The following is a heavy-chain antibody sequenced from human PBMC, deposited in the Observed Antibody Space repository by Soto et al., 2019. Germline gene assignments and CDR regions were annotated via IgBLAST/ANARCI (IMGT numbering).Heavy chain of an antibody. D-gene: IGHD6-19*01. CDR3: THTLAVAGTDYYGMDV. Sequence: GGSLRLSCAASGFTFSSYAMSWVRQAPGKGLEWVSAISGSGGSTYYADSVKGRFTISRDNSKNTLYLQMNSLRAEDTAVYYCTHTLAVAGTDYYGMDVRGQRTTVTVS. J-gene: IGHJ6*02. CDR2: ISGSGGST. V-gene: IGHV3-23*01. CDR1: GFTFSSYA.